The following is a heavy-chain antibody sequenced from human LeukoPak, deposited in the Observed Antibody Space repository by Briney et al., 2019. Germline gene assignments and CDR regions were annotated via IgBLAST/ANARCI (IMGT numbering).Heavy chain of an antibody. CDR3: AKSKDFWSGHPIPLYYLDY. J-gene: IGHJ4*02. V-gene: IGHV3-23*01. CDR1: GFTFSNYA. D-gene: IGHD3-3*01. CDR2: ISGSGGST. Sequence: PGGSLRLSCAASGFTFSNYAMTWVRQAPGKGLEWVSGISGSGGSTSYADSVKGRFTISRDNSKNTLYLQMNGLRAEESAVYYCAKSKDFWSGHPIPLYYLDYWGQGTLVTVSS.